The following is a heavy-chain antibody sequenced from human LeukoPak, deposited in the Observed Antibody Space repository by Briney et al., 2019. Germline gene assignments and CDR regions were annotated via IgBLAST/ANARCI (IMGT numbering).Heavy chain of an antibody. CDR3: ARDRTGYFDY. CDR2: ISYDGSNK. J-gene: IGHJ4*02. D-gene: IGHD7-27*01. Sequence: GGSLRLSCAASGFTFSSYAMHWVRQAPGKGLEWVAVISYDGSNKYYADSVKGRFTISRDNSKNTLYLQMNSLRAEDTAVYYCARDRTGYFDYWGQGTLVTVSS. CDR1: GFTFSSYA. V-gene: IGHV3-30-3*01.